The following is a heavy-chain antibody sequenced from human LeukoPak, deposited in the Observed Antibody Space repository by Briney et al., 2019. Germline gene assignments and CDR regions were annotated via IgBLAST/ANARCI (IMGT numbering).Heavy chain of an antibody. D-gene: IGHD1-26*01. Sequence: GGSLRLSCAASGFTFSSYAMSWVRQAPGKGLEWVSYISSSGSTIYYADSVKGRFTISRDNAKNSLYLQMNSLRAEDTAVYYCARSGRVVGATGLDYWGQGTLVTVSS. CDR1: GFTFSSYA. V-gene: IGHV3-48*04. CDR2: ISSSGSTI. CDR3: ARSGRVVGATGLDY. J-gene: IGHJ4*02.